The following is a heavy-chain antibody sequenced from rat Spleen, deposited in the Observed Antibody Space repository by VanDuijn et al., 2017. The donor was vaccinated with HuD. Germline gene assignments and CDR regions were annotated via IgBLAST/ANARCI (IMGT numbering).Heavy chain of an antibody. CDR3: SRGGFVRY. CDR2: ISYEGSST. Sequence: EVQLVESGGGLVQPGRSLKLSCAASGFTFSNYGMAWVRQTPTKGLEWVAAISYEGSSTYYGGSVKGRFTISRDNAKSTLYLQMDSLRSEDTATYYFSRGGFVRYWGQGVMVTVSS. J-gene: IGHJ2*01. D-gene: IGHD1-6*01. V-gene: IGHV5-22*01. CDR1: GFTFSNYG.